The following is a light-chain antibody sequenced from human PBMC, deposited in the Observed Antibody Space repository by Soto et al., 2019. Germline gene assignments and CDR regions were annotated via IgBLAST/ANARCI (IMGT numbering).Light chain of an antibody. J-gene: IGKJ5*01. CDR1: QGISSY. Sequence: DIQLTQSPSFLSASVGDRVTITCRASQGISSYLAWYQQKPGKAPKLLIYAASTLQSGVPSRFSGSGSGTEFTLTISCLQPEDFATYYCRQLNSYPITFGQGTRLEIK. V-gene: IGKV1-9*01. CDR3: RQLNSYPIT. CDR2: AAS.